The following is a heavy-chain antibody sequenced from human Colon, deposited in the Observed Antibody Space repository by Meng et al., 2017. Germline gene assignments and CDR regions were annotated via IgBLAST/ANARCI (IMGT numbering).Heavy chain of an antibody. Sequence: QVQLVQSGAEVKKPGASVKLSCKASGYPFIDAYVHWVRQAPGQGLEWMGRIIPKSSEANSAQKFLGRVTLTWDTSISTAYMELSSLRSDDTAIYYCARDGGNYDFDYWGQGTLVTVSS. CDR2: IIPKSSEA. CDR1: GYPFIDAY. CDR3: ARDGGNYDFDY. V-gene: IGHV1-2*06. D-gene: IGHD1-26*01. J-gene: IGHJ4*02.